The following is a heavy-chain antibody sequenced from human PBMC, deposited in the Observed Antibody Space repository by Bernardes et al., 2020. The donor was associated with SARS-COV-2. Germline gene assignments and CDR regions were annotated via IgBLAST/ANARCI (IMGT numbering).Heavy chain of an antibody. V-gene: IGHV4-39*01. CDR1: GGSISNSPYY. D-gene: IGHD2-2*01. CDR2: IYYSGTT. CDR3: ATVFCSTTSCYNPSDPYYYYYGLDV. Sequence: SETLSLTCTVSGGSISNSPYYWGWIRQPPGKGLECIGSIYYSGTTSYNPSLKSRITISVDTSKNQFSLKLTSVTAADTAVYYCATVFCSTTSCYNPSDPYYYYYGLDVWGQGTTVTVSS. J-gene: IGHJ6*02.